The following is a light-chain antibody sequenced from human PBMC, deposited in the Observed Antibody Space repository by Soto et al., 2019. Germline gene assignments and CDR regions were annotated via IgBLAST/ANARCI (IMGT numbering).Light chain of an antibody. CDR3: QQFESSVT. Sequence: EIVLTQSPGSLSLSPGERATLSCRASQSVSSTFFAWYQQRPGQAPRLLMYGASCRATGIPERFSGSGSGTDFTLTISRLEPEDFGVYYCQQFESSVTFGQGTKVEIK. J-gene: IGKJ1*01. V-gene: IGKV3-20*01. CDR1: QSVSSTF. CDR2: GAS.